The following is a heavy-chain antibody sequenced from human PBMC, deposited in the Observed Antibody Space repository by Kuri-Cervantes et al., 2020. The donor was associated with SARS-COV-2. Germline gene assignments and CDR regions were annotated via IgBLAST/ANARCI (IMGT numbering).Heavy chain of an antibody. CDR3: ARVETDGYQTNYYYGMDV. Sequence: ESLKISCTVSGGSISSYYWSWIRQPPGKGLEWIGYIYYSGSTNCNPSLKGRVTISVDTSKNQFSLKLSSVTAADTAVYYCARVETDGYQTNYYYGMDVWGQGTTVTVSS. CDR2: IYYSGST. D-gene: IGHD5-24*01. J-gene: IGHJ6*02. CDR1: GGSISSYY. V-gene: IGHV4-59*01.